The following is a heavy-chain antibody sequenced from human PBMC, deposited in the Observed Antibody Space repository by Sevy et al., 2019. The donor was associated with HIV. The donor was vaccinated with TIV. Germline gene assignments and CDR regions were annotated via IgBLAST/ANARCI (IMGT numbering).Heavy chain of an antibody. CDR1: GFTCGDYA. V-gene: IGHV3-49*03. J-gene: IGHJ6*02. Sequence: GGSLRLSSTASGFTCGDYAMSWLRQAPGKGLEWVGFIKSKTYGGTTEYAASVKGRFTISRDDSKSIAYLQMNSLKTDDTALYYCSRVHGTISLYNNFGMDIRGQGTTVNVSS. D-gene: IGHD3-3*01. CDR2: IKSKTYGGTT. CDR3: SRVHGTISLYNNFGMDI.